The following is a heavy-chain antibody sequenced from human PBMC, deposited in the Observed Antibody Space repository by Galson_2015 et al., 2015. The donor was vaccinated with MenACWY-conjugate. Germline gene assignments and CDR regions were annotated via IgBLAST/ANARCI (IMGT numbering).Heavy chain of an antibody. V-gene: IGHV3-48*01. D-gene: IGHD6-13*01. CDR1: GFTFSSYS. CDR3: ARDISGYSSSWFA. CDR2: ISSSSSTI. J-gene: IGHJ4*02. Sequence: SLRLSCAASGFTFSSYSMNWVRQAPGKGLEWVSYISSSSSTIYYADSVKGRFTISRDNAKNSLYLQMNSLRAEDTAVYYCARDISGYSSSWFAWGQGTLVTVSS.